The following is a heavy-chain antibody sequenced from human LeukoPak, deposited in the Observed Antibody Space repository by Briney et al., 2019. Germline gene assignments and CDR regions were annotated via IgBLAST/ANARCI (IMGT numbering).Heavy chain of an antibody. CDR2: ISYDGNYK. Sequence: GGSLRLSCAASGHTFRGYGTHWGPQSPGKGLEWLAHISYDGNYKHYADSVKGRFTISRDNSENTLHLQMNSLRAEDTAMYYCAKRGERGSGSVYATDVWGQGTTVTVSS. CDR1: GHTFRGYG. D-gene: IGHD3-22*01. CDR3: AKRGERGSGSVYATDV. V-gene: IGHV3-30*18. J-gene: IGHJ6*02.